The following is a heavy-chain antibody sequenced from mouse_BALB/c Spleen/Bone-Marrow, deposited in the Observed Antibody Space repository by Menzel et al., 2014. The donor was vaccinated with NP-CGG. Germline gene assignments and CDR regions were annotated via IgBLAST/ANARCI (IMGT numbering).Heavy chain of an antibody. CDR2: IWGDGST. CDR1: GFSLTGYG. D-gene: IGHD2-4*01. Sequence: QLKESGPGLVAPSQSLSITCTVSGFSLTGYGVGWVRQPPGKGLEWLGMIWGDGSTDYNSALKSRLSINKDNSKSQVFLKMNSLQTDDTARYYCTRDSFLITRALDYWGQGTSVTVSS. CDR3: TRDSFLITRALDY. J-gene: IGHJ4*01. V-gene: IGHV2-6-7*01.